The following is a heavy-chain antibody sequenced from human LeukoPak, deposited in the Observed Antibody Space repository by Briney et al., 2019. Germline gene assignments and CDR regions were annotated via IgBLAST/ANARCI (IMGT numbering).Heavy chain of an antibody. CDR3: ARDAYDFWSGYGSPNWFDP. CDR2: IYTSGST. Sequence: SETLSLTCTVSGGSISSYYWGWIRQPAGKGLEWIGRIYTSGSTNYNPSLKSRVTMSVDTSKNQFSLKLSSVTAADTAVYYCARDAYDFWSGYGSPNWFDPWGQGTLVTVSS. J-gene: IGHJ5*02. D-gene: IGHD3-3*01. V-gene: IGHV4-4*07. CDR1: GGSISSYY.